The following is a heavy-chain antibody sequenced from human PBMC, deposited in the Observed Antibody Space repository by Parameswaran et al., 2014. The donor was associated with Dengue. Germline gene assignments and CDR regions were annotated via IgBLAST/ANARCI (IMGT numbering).Heavy chain of an antibody. CDR2: ISSSGSTI. Sequence: WIRQPPGKGLEWVSYISSSGSTIYYADSVKGRFTISRDNAKNSLYLQMNSLRAEDTAVYYCARADYDRSFDYWGQGTLVTVSS. D-gene: IGHD3-22*01. V-gene: IGHV3-48*03. J-gene: IGHJ4*02. CDR3: ARADYDRSFDY.